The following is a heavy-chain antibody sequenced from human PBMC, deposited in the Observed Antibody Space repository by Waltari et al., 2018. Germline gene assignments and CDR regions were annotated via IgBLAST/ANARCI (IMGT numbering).Heavy chain of an antibody. V-gene: IGHV4-39*01. Sequence: QLQLQESGPGLVKPSETLSLTCTVSGGSISSSSYYWGWIRQPPGKGLEWMGSIYYSGSTYYNPALKSRVTISVDTSKIQFSLKLSSVTAADTAVYYCARKGSSVVPAAIRWFDPWGQGTLVTVSS. CDR3: ARKGSSVVPAAIRWFDP. CDR2: IYYSGST. J-gene: IGHJ5*02. D-gene: IGHD2-2*01. CDR1: GGSISSSSYY.